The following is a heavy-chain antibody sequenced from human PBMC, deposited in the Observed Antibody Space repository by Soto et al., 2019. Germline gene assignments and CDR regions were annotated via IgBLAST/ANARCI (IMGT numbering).Heavy chain of an antibody. V-gene: IGHV3-15*01. Sequence: EVQLVESGGGLVKPGGSLRLSCATSGFTFNNAWMSWVRQAPGKGLEWVGRVRSKTDGGTTDFAAPVKGRFTISRDDSKNTLYLQMNSLKAEDTAVYYGTPDVFEEIHYYLDVWGKGTTVTVSS. J-gene: IGHJ6*03. CDR3: TPDVFEEIHYYLDV. CDR1: GFTFNNAW. CDR2: VRSKTDGGTT. D-gene: IGHD2-8*01.